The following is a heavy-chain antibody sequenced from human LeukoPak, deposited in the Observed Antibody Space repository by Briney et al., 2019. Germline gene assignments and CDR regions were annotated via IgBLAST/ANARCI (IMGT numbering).Heavy chain of an antibody. J-gene: IGHJ4*02. CDR1: GGSISSYY. V-gene: IGHV4-59*12. D-gene: IGHD2-15*01. CDR2: IYYSGST. CDR3: ASGSYYCSGGSCYRPPGY. Sequence: SETLSLTCTVSGGSISSYYWSWIRQPPGKGLEWIGYIYYSGSTNYNPSLKSRVTISVDTSKNQFSLKLSSVTAADTAVYYCASGSYYCSGGSCYRPPGYWGQGTLVTVSS.